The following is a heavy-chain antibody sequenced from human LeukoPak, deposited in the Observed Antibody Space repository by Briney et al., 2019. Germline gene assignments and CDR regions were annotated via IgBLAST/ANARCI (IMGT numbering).Heavy chain of an antibody. CDR3: AIRGSSWYAAVD. V-gene: IGHV3-7*02. CDR2: IKQDGSEK. CDR1: GFTFSSYW. Sequence: PGGSLSLSCAASGFTFSSYWMTWVRQAPGKGLEWVANIKQDGSEKYYVDSVKGRFTISRDNAKNSLYLQMNSLRAEDTAVYYCAIRGSSWYAAVDWGQGTLVTVSS. D-gene: IGHD6-13*01. J-gene: IGHJ1*01.